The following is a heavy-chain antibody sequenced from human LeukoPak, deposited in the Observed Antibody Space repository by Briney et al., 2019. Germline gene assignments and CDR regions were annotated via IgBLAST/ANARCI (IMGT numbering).Heavy chain of an antibody. J-gene: IGHJ4*02. CDR2: ISSSSSYI. CDR1: GFTFSSYH. V-gene: IGHV3-21*01. D-gene: IGHD1-26*01. Sequence: GGSLRLSCEVSGFTFSSYHMNWVRQAPGKGLEWVSSISSSSSYIYYADSVKGRFTISRDNAKNSLYLQMNSLRAEDTAVYYCARTLPPWELLSLFDYWGQGTLVTVSS. CDR3: ARTLPPWELLSLFDY.